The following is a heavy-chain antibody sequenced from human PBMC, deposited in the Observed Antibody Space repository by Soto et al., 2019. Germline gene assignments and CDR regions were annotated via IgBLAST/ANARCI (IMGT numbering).Heavy chain of an antibody. V-gene: IGHV1-18*01. CDR2: ISAYNGNT. CDR3: ERDWRGLAAAWTFDY. CDR1: GYTFTSYG. D-gene: IGHD6-13*01. Sequence: QVQLVQSGAEVKKPGASVKVSCKASGYTFTSYGISWVRQAPGQGLEWMGWISAYNGNTNYAQKLQGRVTMTTDTSTSTAYMELRSLRSDVKAVYYCERDWRGLAAAWTFDYWGQETLVTVSS. J-gene: IGHJ4*02.